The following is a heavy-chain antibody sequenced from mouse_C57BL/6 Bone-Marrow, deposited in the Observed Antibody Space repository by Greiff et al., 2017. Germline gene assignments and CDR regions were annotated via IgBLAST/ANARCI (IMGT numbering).Heavy chain of an antibody. Sequence: EVQLVESGGGLVKPGGSLKLSCAASGFTFSSYTMSWVRQTPEKRLEWVATISGGGGNTYYPDSVKGRFTISRDNAKNTLYLQMSSLRSEDTALYYCASHDAWFAYWGQGTLVTVSA. CDR2: ISGGGGNT. CDR1: GFTFSSYT. J-gene: IGHJ3*01. D-gene: IGHD2-3*01. V-gene: IGHV5-9*01. CDR3: ASHDAWFAY.